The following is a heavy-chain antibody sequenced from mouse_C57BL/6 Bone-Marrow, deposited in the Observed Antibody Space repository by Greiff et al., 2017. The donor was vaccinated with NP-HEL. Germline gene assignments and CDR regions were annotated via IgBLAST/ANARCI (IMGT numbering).Heavy chain of an antibody. J-gene: IGHJ1*03. D-gene: IGHD2-2*01. CDR2: IYPRSGNT. CDR3: ARGGVGYRWYFDV. Sequence: QVQLKQSGAELARPGASVKLSCKASGYTFTSYGISWVKQRTGQGLEWIGEIYPRSGNTYYNEKFKGKATLTADKSSSTAYMELRSLTSEDSAVYFCARGGVGYRWYFDVWGTGTTVTVSS. V-gene: IGHV1-81*01. CDR1: GYTFTSYG.